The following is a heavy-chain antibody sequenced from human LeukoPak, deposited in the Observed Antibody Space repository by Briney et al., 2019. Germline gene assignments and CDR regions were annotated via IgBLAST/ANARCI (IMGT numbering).Heavy chain of an antibody. D-gene: IGHD5-12*01. J-gene: IGHJ4*02. CDR1: GFTFSSYG. CDR3: AKDGGYSGYDGPFDY. V-gene: IGHV3-30*02. Sequence: GGSLRLSCAASGFTFSSYGMHWVRQAPGKGLEWVAFIRHDGSNKYYADSVKGRFTISRDNSKNTLYLQMNSLRAEDTAVYYCAKDGGYSGYDGPFDYWGQGTLVTVSS. CDR2: IRHDGSNK.